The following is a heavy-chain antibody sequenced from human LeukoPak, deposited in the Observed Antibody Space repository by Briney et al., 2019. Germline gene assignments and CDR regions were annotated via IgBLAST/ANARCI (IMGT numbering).Heavy chain of an antibody. Sequence: SETLSLTCSVFDGSISNYYWSWIRQPPGKGLEWIGYAYYSGSTTYNPSLESRVTMSVDTSKNQFSLKLTAVTAADTAVYYCARNSAEATSRSWFDPWGQGTLVTVSS. CDR1: DGSISNYY. CDR3: ARNSAEATSRSWFDP. V-gene: IGHV4-59*08. J-gene: IGHJ5*02. CDR2: AYYSGST. D-gene: IGHD6-19*01.